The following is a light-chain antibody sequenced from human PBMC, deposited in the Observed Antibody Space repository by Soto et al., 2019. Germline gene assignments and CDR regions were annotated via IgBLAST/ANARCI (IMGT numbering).Light chain of an antibody. CDR1: QSVTSNY. J-gene: IGKJ1*01. CDR2: GAS. Sequence: DIVFTQSPGTVSLSPGERATLSCRASQSVTSNYLAWYQQKPGQAPRLLIYGASSRATGIPDRFSGSGSGTDFTLTISRLEPEDFAVYYCQQYGSSPPTWTFGQGTKVDIK. V-gene: IGKV3-20*01. CDR3: QQYGSSPPTWT.